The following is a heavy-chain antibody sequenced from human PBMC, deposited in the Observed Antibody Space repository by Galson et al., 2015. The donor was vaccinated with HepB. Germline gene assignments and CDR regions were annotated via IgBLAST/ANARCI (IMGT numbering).Heavy chain of an antibody. CDR2: IIPIFGTA. Sequence: SVKVSCKASGGTFSSYAISWVRQAPGQGLEWMGGIIPIFGTANYAQKFQGRVTITADESTSTAYMELSSLRSEDTAVYYCATTPITMTGAFDIWGQGTMVTVSS. J-gene: IGHJ3*02. D-gene: IGHD3-22*01. V-gene: IGHV1-69*13. CDR3: ATTPITMTGAFDI. CDR1: GGTFSSYA.